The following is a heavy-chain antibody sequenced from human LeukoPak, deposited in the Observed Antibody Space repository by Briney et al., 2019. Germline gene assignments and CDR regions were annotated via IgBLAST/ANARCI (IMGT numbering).Heavy chain of an antibody. Sequence: GGSLRLSCAASRFTFSSYAMSWVRQAPAKGLEWVSPISGSGGSTYYADSVKGRFTISRDNSKNTLYLQMNSLRAEDTAVYYCAKDPSGALGAFDIWGQGTMVTVSS. CDR2: ISGSGGST. J-gene: IGHJ3*02. CDR3: AKDPSGALGAFDI. D-gene: IGHD7-27*01. CDR1: RFTFSSYA. V-gene: IGHV3-23*01.